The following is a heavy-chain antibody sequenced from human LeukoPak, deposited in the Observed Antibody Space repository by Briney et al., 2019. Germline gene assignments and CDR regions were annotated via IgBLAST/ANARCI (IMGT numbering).Heavy chain of an antibody. CDR2: IKEDGSEK. CDR1: GFTFSNYW. CDR3: ARDGGGYDI. Sequence: GGSLRLSCAASGFTFSNYWMSWVRQAPGKGLEWVANIKEDGSEKYYVDSVKGRFTISRDNAKKSLYLQMNGLRAEDTAVYYCARDGGGYDIWGQGTLVTVSS. D-gene: IGHD5-12*01. V-gene: IGHV3-7*01. J-gene: IGHJ4*02.